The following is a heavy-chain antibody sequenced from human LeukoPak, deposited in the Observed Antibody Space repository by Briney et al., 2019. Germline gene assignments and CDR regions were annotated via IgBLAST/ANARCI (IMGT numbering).Heavy chain of an antibody. D-gene: IGHD3-22*01. V-gene: IGHV4-34*01. CDR2: INHSGST. J-gene: IGHJ4*02. CDR3: ARGVNYYDSSGYAY. CDR1: GGSFSGYS. Sequence: SETLSLTCAVYGGSFSGYSRSWIRQPPGKGLEWVGEINHSGSTNYNPSLKSRVTISLDTSKNQFSLKLSSVTAADTAVYYCARGVNYYDSSGYAYWGQGTLVTVSS.